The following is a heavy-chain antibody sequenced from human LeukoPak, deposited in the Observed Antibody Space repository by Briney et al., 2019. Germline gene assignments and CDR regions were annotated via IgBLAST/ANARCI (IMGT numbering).Heavy chain of an antibody. CDR3: ARGGGLDV. Sequence: GGSLRLSCAASGFTFSSYWMNWARQVPGKGLEWVASINHNGNVNYYVDSVKGRFIISRDNAKNSLYLQMSNLRAEDTAVYFCARGGGLDVWGQGATVTVSS. J-gene: IGHJ6*02. CDR2: INHNGNVN. V-gene: IGHV3-7*03. CDR1: GFTFSSYW. D-gene: IGHD2-15*01.